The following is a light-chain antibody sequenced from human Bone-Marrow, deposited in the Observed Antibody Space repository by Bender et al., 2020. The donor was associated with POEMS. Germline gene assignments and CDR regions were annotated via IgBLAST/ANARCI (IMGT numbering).Light chain of an antibody. Sequence: QSALIQPASVSGSPGQSITISCTGSASDIGDYNYVSWYQRHPGKAPKLLIFDVNDRPSGVSDRFSGSKSGTTASLTISGLQTEDAADYFCQSFRNSASFPFVFGSGTAVIVL. J-gene: IGLJ1*01. V-gene: IGLV2-14*03. CDR1: ASDIGDYNY. CDR3: QSFRNSASFPFV. CDR2: DVN.